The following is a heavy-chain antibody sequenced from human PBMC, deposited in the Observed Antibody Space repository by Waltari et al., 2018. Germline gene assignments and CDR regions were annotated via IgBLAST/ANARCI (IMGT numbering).Heavy chain of an antibody. J-gene: IGHJ4*02. V-gene: IGHV1-24*01. CDR1: GYTLTELS. CDR2: VDPEDGAT. Sequence: QVQLVQSGAEVKKPGASVKVSCQLSGYTLTELSIHWVRQAPGKGLEWMGGVDPEDGATFYEQKCRGRFIMTEDTSADIAYMDLRSLTSEDTAVYYCTASALRFLEWSGGCDYWGQGTPVTVSS. D-gene: IGHD3-3*01. CDR3: TASALRFLEWSGGCDY.